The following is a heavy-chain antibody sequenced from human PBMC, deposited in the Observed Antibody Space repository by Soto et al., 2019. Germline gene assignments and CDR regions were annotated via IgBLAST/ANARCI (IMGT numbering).Heavy chain of an antibody. J-gene: IGHJ4*02. CDR3: ARARRRGIAAATDDY. D-gene: IGHD6-13*01. CDR2: ISYDGSNK. Sequence: QVQLVESGGGVVQPGRSLRLSCAASGFTFSSYAMHWVRQAPGKGLEWVAVISYDGSNKYYADSVKGRFTISRDNSKNTLYLQMNSVRAEDTAVYYCARARRRGIAAATDDYWGQGTLVTVSS. V-gene: IGHV3-30-3*01. CDR1: GFTFSSYA.